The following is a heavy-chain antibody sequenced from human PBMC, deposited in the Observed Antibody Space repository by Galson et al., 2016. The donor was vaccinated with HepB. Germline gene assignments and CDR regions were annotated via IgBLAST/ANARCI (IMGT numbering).Heavy chain of an antibody. CDR2: IYPGDSDT. V-gene: IGHV5-51*01. D-gene: IGHD4-23*01. CDR3: ARDSGYGGHSNFDY. CDR1: GYSFPTYW. J-gene: IGHJ4*02. Sequence: QSGAEVKKPGESLKISCQGSGYSFPTYWIGWVRQMPGKGLEWMGIIYPGDSDTRYSPSFQGQVTITADKSISTAYLQWSSLKASDPAIYYCARDSGYGGHSNFDYWGQGTLVTVSS.